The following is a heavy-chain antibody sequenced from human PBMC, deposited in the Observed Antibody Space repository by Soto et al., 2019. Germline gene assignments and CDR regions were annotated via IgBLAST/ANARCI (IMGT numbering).Heavy chain of an antibody. Sequence: ASVKVSCKASGYTFTSYAMHWVRQAPGQRLEWMGWINAGNGNTKYSQKFQGRVTITRDTSASTAYMELSSLRSEDTAIYYCATVNRPLCGGDCADYWGQGTLVTVSS. V-gene: IGHV1-3*01. CDR1: GYTFTSYA. J-gene: IGHJ4*02. CDR3: ATVNRPLCGGDCADY. CDR2: INAGNGNT. D-gene: IGHD2-21*01.